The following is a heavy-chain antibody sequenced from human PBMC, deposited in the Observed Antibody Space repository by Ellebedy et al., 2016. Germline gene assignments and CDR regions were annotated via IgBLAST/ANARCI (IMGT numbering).Heavy chain of an antibody. CDR1: GFTFSSYG. D-gene: IGHD2-15*01. V-gene: IGHV3-33*01. CDR3: ARDGGYCSGGSCHGWRAFDY. J-gene: IGHJ4*02. CDR2: IWYDGSNK. Sequence: GESLKISCAASGFTFSSYGMHWVRQAPGKGLEWVAVIWYDGSNKYYADSVKGRFTISRDNSKNTLYLQMNSLRAEDTAVHYCARDGGYCSGGSCHGWRAFDYWGQGTLVTVSS.